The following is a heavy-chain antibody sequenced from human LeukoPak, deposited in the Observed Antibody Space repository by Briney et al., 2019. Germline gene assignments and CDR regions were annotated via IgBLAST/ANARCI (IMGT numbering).Heavy chain of an antibody. J-gene: IGHJ4*02. D-gene: IGHD1-1*01. CDR2: IYYSGST. V-gene: IGHV4-59*01. CDR1: GGSISTYY. CDR3: ARDQYSYLDH. Sequence: SETLSLTCTVSGGSISTYYWSWIRQPPGKGLEWIGYIYYSGSTNYNPSLKSRVTISEDTSKNQFSLKLSSVTAADTAVYYCARDQYSYLDHWGQGTLVTVSS.